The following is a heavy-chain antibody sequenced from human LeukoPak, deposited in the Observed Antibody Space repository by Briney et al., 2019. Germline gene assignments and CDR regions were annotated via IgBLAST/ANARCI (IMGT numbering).Heavy chain of an antibody. D-gene: IGHD1-14*01. V-gene: IGHV3-33*01. CDR3: ARERLHRAGNDPFDI. CDR2: IWYDGSNK. CDR1: GFTFSSNG. Sequence: GGSLRLSCEASGFTFSSNGMHWVRQTPGKGLEWVAVIWYDGSNKYYADSVKGRFIISRDHSKITLYMQMNSLSAEDTAVYYCARERLHRAGNDPFDIWGQGTMVTVSS. J-gene: IGHJ3*02.